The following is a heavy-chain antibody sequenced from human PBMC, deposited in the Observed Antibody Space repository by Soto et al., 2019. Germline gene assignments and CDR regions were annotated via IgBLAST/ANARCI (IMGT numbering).Heavy chain of an antibody. CDR3: TSKFGQLLADAFDI. Sequence: PSETLSLTCAVYGGSFSGYYWTWIRQPPGTGLEWIGEIYHSGSTNYNPSLQSGVTLSVDKSKNEFSLKMSSVTDADTAVYYCTSKFGQLLADAFDIWGQGTMVTVSS. CDR2: IYHSGST. J-gene: IGHJ3*02. CDR1: GGSFSGYY. D-gene: IGHD3-10*01. V-gene: IGHV4-34*01.